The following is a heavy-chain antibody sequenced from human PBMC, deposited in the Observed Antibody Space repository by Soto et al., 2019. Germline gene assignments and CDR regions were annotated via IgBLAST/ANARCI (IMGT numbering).Heavy chain of an antibody. Sequence: ASVKVSCKASGYTFTSYDINWVRQATGQGLEWMGWMNPNSGNTGYAQKFQGRVTMTRNTSISTAYMELSSLRSEDTAVYYCARRYCISTSGYDEYYYYGRAVWGQGTRVTVPS. CDR2: MNPNSGNT. D-gene: IGHD2-2*01. CDR1: GYTFTSYD. CDR3: ARRYCISTSGYDEYYYYGRAV. J-gene: IGHJ6*02. V-gene: IGHV1-8*01.